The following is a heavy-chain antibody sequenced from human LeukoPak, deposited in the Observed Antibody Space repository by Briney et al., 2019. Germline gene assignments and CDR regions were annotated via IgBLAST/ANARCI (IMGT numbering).Heavy chain of an antibody. D-gene: IGHD6-19*01. CDR3: ARQSPQWLDRSYWYFDL. CDR1: GGSISSSSYY. CDR2: IYYSGST. Sequence: SETLSLTCTVSGGSISSSSYYWGWSRQPPGKGLKWIGSIYYSGSTYYNPSLKSRVTISVDTSKNRFSLKLSSVTAADTAVYYCARQSPQWLDRSYWYFDLWGRGTLVTVSS. V-gene: IGHV4-39*01. J-gene: IGHJ2*01.